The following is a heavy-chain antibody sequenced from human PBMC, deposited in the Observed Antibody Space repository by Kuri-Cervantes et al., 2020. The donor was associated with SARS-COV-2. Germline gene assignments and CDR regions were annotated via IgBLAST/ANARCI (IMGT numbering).Heavy chain of an antibody. V-gene: IGHV2-26*01. J-gene: IGHJ6*02. CDR2: IFSNDEK. D-gene: IGHD2-15*01. CDR3: ARIPVVVVAANYYYYYGMDV. CDR1: GFSLSTSGMC. Sequence: SGPTLVKPTQTLTLTCTFSGFSLSTSGMCVSWIRQPPGKALEWLAHIFSNDEKSYSTSLKSRLTISKDTSKSQVVLTMTNMDPVDTATYYCARIPVVVVAANYYYYYGMDVWGQGTTVTVSS.